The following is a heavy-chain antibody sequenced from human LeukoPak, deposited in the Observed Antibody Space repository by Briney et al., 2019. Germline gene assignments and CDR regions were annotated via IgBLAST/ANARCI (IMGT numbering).Heavy chain of an antibody. CDR1: GYTFTSYG. Sequence: ASVKVSCKASGYTFTSYGISWVRQAPGQGLEWMGWISAYNGNTNYAQKLQGRVTMTTDTSTSTAYMELRGLRSDDTAVYYCASIAAAGTGLYYFDYWGQGTLVTVPS. V-gene: IGHV1-18*01. D-gene: IGHD6-13*01. J-gene: IGHJ4*02. CDR2: ISAYNGNT. CDR3: ASIAAAGTGLYYFDY.